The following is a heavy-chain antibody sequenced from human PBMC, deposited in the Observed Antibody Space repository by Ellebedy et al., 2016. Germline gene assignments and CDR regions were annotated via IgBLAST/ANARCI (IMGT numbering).Heavy chain of an antibody. CDR3: AREVTTVTTWAEYFQH. CDR2: ISSSSSTI. J-gene: IGHJ1*01. V-gene: IGHV3-48*02. D-gene: IGHD4-17*01. Sequence: GESLKISXAASGFTFSSYSMNWVRQAPGKGLEWVSYISSSSSTIYYADSVKGRFTISRDNAKNSLYLQMNSLRDEDTAVYYCAREVTTVTTWAEYFQHWGQGTLVTVSS. CDR1: GFTFSSYS.